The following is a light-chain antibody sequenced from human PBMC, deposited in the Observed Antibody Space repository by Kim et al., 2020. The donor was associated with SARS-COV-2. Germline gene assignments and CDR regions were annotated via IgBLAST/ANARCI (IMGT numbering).Light chain of an antibody. CDR1: QFSSQY. V-gene: IGKV1-27*01. Sequence: ASVGDRVTITCRTSQFSSQYLGWYQQRPGKVPQLLIYDASTLQPGVPSQFSGTASGTEFTLTINSLQPEDVATYYCQKYDGAPWTFGQRTKVDIK. J-gene: IGKJ1*01. CDR2: DAS. CDR3: QKYDGAPWT.